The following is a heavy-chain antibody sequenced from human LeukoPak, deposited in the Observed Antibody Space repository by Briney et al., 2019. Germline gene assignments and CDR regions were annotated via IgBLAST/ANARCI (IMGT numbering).Heavy chain of an antibody. Sequence: GGSLRLSCAASGFTFSSYSMNWVRQAPGKGLEWVSSISSSSSYIYYADSVKGRFTISRDNAKNSLYLQMNSLRAKDTAVYYCARDSGSYPFDYWGQGTLVTVSS. V-gene: IGHV3-21*01. D-gene: IGHD1-26*01. CDR1: GFTFSSYS. CDR2: ISSSSSYI. CDR3: ARDSGSYPFDY. J-gene: IGHJ4*02.